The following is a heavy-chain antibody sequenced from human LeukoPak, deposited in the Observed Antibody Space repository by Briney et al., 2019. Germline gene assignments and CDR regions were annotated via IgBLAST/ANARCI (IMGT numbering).Heavy chain of an antibody. Sequence: GGSLRLSCTASGFTFRNYSMNWVRQAPGKGLEWVSSISSSSTYIYYADSVKGRFTISRDNAKNSLYLQVSSLRAEDTAVYYCARGGRPDYWGQGTLVTVSS. D-gene: IGHD3-10*01. CDR1: GFTFRNYS. J-gene: IGHJ4*02. CDR2: ISSSSTYI. CDR3: ARGGRPDY. V-gene: IGHV3-21*01.